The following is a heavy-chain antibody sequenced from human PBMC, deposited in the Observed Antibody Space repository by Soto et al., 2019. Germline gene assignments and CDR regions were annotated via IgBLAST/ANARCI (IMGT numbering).Heavy chain of an antibody. CDR1: AFTLSSYW. D-gene: IGHD3-22*01. V-gene: IGHV3-7*01. J-gene: IGHJ3*02. Sequence: EVQLVESGGGLVQPGGSLRLSCEASAFTLSSYWMSWVRQAPGKGLEWVANIKPDGSEKYYVDSVKGRFTISRDNTKNSLYRQMSTLRPKATAIYSCARDYEFGFDIWGQGTLVTVSS. CDR2: IKPDGSEK. CDR3: ARDYEFGFDI.